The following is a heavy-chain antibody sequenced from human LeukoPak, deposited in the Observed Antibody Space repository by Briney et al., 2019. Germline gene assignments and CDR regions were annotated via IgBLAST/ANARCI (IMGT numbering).Heavy chain of an antibody. V-gene: IGHV4-59*11. D-gene: IGHD2-2*01. Sequence: SETLSLTCPVSGGSIRSHHWRWLRPPPGKGLEWIGYIYYSGSSNYNPTRKIRVTISVDTSTIQFSLKLSSVAAADTAVYYCARFGRLTSGDDLWGRGTLVTVSS. J-gene: IGHJ2*01. CDR3: ARFGRLTSGDDL. CDR2: IYYSGSS. CDR1: GGSIRSHH.